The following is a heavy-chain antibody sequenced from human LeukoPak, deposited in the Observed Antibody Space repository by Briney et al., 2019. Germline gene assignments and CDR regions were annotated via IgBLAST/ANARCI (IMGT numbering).Heavy chain of an antibody. J-gene: IGHJ5*02. CDR2: ISYDGSNE. CDR1: GFTFSSYV. Sequence: PGGSLRLSCAASGFTFSSYVMHWVRQAPGKGLEWVAIISYDGSNEYYADSVKGRFTISRDNSKNSLYLQMNSLRAEDTALYHCARESVTMVRGVMGNPWFDPWGQGTLVTVSS. D-gene: IGHD3-10*01. CDR3: ARESVTMVRGVMGNPWFDP. V-gene: IGHV3-30*04.